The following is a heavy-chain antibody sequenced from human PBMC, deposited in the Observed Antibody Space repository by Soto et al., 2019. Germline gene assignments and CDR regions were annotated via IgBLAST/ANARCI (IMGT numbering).Heavy chain of an antibody. Sequence: EVQLVESGGGLVQPGGSLRLSCAASGFTFSSYWMSWVRQVPGKGLEWVANIKQDGGDKYYVGSVKGRFTISRDNAKNSGDRQTRSARVELTAVHYCARVVPTAPRRVSQNYGMDVWGAGTTVTVSS. D-gene: IGHD2-2*01. CDR1: GFTFSSYW. CDR3: ARVVPTAPRRVSQNYGMDV. V-gene: IGHV3-7*01. J-gene: IGHJ6*02. CDR2: IKQDGGDK.